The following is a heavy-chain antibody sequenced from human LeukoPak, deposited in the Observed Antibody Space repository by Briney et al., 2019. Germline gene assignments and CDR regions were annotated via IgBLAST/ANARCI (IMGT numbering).Heavy chain of an antibody. CDR2: ISSSGSYI. CDR3: ARDYGDLDY. V-gene: IGHV3-21*01. CDR1: GLSLTSYD. J-gene: IGHJ4*02. Sequence: GGSLRLSCAVSGLSLTSYDMVWVRQPPGKGLEWVSSISSSGSYIYYADSVKGRFTISRDNAKNSLYLQMNSLRAEDTAVYFCARDYGDLDYWGQGTLVTVSS. D-gene: IGHD2-21*02.